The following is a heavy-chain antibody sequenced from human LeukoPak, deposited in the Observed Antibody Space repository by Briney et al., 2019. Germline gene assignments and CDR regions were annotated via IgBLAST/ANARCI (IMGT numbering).Heavy chain of an antibody. D-gene: IGHD5-18*01. Sequence: GGSLRLSCAASGFTFSSNAMSWVRKAPGKGLEGVSTISGSGGSTYYPDSVKGRFTISRDNSKNTLYLQMNSLRAEDTAVYYCAQRERLPGPFDYWGQGTLVTVSS. J-gene: IGHJ4*02. CDR1: GFTFSSNA. CDR3: AQRERLPGPFDY. CDR2: ISGSGGST. V-gene: IGHV3-23*01.